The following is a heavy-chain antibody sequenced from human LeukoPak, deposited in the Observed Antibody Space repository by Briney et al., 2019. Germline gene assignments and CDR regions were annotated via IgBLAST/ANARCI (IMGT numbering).Heavy chain of an antibody. CDR1: GYTFTSYG. J-gene: IGHJ6*02. V-gene: IGHV1-18*01. D-gene: IGHD6-13*01. CDR3: ARGKDSSSWYTHSYYYYYYGMDV. CDR2: ISAYNGNT. Sequence: GASVKVSCKASGYTFTSYGISWVRQAPGQGLEWMGWISAYNGNTNYAQKLQGRVTMTTDTSTSTAYMELRSLRSDDTAVYYCARGKDSSSWYTHSYYYYYYGMDVWGQGTTVTVSS.